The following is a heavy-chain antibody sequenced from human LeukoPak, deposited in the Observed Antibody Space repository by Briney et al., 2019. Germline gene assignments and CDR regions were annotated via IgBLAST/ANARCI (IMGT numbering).Heavy chain of an antibody. V-gene: IGHV3-23*01. CDR2: ISGSGGST. J-gene: IGHJ6*02. D-gene: IGHD3-10*01. CDR1: GFTVSSYA. Sequence: GGSLRLSCAASGFTVSSYAMSWVRQAPGKGLEWVSAISGSGGSTYYADSVKGRFTISRDNSRNTLYLQMNSLRAEDTAVYYCAKSMVRGVPLMDVWGQGTTVTVSS. CDR3: AKSMVRGVPLMDV.